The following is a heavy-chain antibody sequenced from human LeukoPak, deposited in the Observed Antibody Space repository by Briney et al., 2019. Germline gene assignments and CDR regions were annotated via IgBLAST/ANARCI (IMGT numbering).Heavy chain of an antibody. J-gene: IGHJ3*02. V-gene: IGHV3-30*04. CDR2: ISDDGSNK. CDR1: GFTFSSYA. D-gene: IGHD5-24*01. Sequence: GGSLRLSCAASGFTFSSYAMHWVRQAPGKGLEWVAVISDDGSNKYYADSVKGRFTISRDNSKNTLYLNMNSLRAEDTAVYYCARVDDLDAFDMWGQGTMVTVSS. CDR3: ARVDDLDAFDM.